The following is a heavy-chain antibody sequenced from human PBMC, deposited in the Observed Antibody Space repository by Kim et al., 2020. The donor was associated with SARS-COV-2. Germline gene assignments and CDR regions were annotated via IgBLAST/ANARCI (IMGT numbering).Heavy chain of an antibody. J-gene: IGHJ5*02. V-gene: IGHV3-9*01. Sequence: KGRFTISRDNAKNSLYLQMNSLRAEDTALYYCAKDSLGYSSSWYENWFDPWGQGTLVTVSS. D-gene: IGHD6-13*01. CDR3: AKDSLGYSSSWYENWFDP.